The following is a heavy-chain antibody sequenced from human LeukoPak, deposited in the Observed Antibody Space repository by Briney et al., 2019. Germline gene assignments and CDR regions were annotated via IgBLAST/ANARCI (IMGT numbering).Heavy chain of an antibody. CDR3: ARDLYSGSDY. CDR1: GFTVSSNY. V-gene: IGHV3-11*04. J-gene: IGHJ4*02. CDR2: ISSSGDTI. D-gene: IGHD1-26*01. Sequence: GGSLRLSCAASGFTVSSNYMSWVRQAPGKGLEWVSDISSSGDTIYYADSVKGRFTISRDNAKNSLYLQMNSLRVEDTGVYYCARDLYSGSDYWGQGTLVTVSS.